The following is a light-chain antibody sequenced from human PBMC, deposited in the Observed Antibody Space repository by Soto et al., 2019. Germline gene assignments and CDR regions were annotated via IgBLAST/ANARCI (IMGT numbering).Light chain of an antibody. CDR1: QAINNN. CDR3: QQYNNWPQT. V-gene: IGKV3-15*01. Sequence: VLTQAPDTLSVSPGERSTLSFRASQAINNNVAWYQLKDGQVPRLLIYGASTRAADVPVRFSGGGSGTEFTLTISSLQSEDFAEYHCQQYNNWPQTFGQGTKVDI. CDR2: GAS. J-gene: IGKJ1*01.